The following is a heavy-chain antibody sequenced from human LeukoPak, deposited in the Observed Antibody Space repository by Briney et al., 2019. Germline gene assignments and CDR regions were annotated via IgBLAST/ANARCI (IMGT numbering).Heavy chain of an antibody. J-gene: IGHJ4*02. Sequence: PGGSLRLSCAASGFTFSDSAIHWVRQATGKGLEWVGRIRSKADTYATTYAASLKGRFTISRDDSRNRAYLQMSSLRTEDTAVYYFTREYSSGWPLDFWGQGTLVTVSS. CDR3: TREYSSGWPLDF. V-gene: IGHV3-73*01. CDR1: GFTFSDSA. D-gene: IGHD6-19*01. CDR2: IRSKADTYAT.